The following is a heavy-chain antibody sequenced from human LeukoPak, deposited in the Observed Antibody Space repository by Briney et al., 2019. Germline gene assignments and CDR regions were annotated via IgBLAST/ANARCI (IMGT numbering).Heavy chain of an antibody. Sequence: ASVKVSCKASGYTFTSYDINWVRQATGQGLEWMGWMNPNSGNTGYAQKFQGRVTMTRNTSISTAYMELSSLRSEDTAVYYCARAHDCSGGSCFPLAYWGQGTLVTVSS. J-gene: IGHJ4*02. CDR1: GYTFTSYD. D-gene: IGHD2-15*01. V-gene: IGHV1-8*01. CDR3: ARAHDCSGGSCFPLAY. CDR2: MNPNSGNT.